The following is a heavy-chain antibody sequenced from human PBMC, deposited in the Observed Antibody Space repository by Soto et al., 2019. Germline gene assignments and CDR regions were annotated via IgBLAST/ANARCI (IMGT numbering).Heavy chain of an antibody. Sequence: QLQLQESGPGQVRPSETVSLTCIVSGVSVRSYTWSWVWQPANKGLEWIGRVFSSVSATYNPSLKSRVTITMDTPENRISLKLDSVTAADAGVYYCARDGMTTGDTWGPGTAVTVSS. V-gene: IGHV4-4*07. CDR1: GVSVRSYT. CDR3: ARDGMTTGDT. J-gene: IGHJ4*02. CDR2: VFSSVSA. D-gene: IGHD2-21*02.